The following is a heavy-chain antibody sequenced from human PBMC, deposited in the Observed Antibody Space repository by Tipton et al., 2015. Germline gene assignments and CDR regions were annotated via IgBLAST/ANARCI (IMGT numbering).Heavy chain of an antibody. J-gene: IGHJ4*02. CDR3: ACQDYDSLTRDYQTVDY. V-gene: IGHV4-31*02. CDR2: TSHSGGT. D-gene: IGHD3-9*01. CDR1: GGSVTTDGYY. Sequence: LRLSCTVSGGSVTTDGYYWSWVRQRPEKGLEWIGYTSHSGGTFYNPSLRSPFAISLDTSQNQFSLEVRSVTAADTAVYYCACQDYDSLTRDYQTVDYWGQGTLVTGSS.